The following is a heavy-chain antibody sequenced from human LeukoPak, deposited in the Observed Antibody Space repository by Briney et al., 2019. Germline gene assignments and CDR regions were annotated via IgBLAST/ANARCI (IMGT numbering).Heavy chain of an antibody. J-gene: IGHJ4*02. CDR1: GFTFSSYS. D-gene: IGHD2-2*01. Sequence: PGGSLRLSCAASGFTFSSYSMNWVRQAPGKGLEWVSSISSSSSYIYYADSVKGRFTISRDNAKNSLYLQMNSLRAEDTAVYYCARDLETDIVVVPAAPMVTTGWGQGTLVTVSS. CDR2: ISSSSSYI. CDR3: ARDLETDIVVVPAAPMVTTG. V-gene: IGHV3-21*01.